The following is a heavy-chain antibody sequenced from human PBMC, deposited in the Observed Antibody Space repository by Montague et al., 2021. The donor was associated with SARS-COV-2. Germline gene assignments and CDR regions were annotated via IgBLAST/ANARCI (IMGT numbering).Heavy chain of an antibody. Sequence: SETLSLTCTVSGGSISSYYWSWIRQPPGKGLEWIGYIYYSGSTNXNPSLKSRVTISVDTSKNQFSLKLSSVTAADTAVYYCARGPDHYDFWSGYYYYYMDVGGKGTTVTVSS. J-gene: IGHJ6*03. V-gene: IGHV4-59*01. CDR1: GGSISSYY. CDR2: IYYSGST. D-gene: IGHD3-3*01. CDR3: ARGPDHYDFWSGYYYYYMDV.